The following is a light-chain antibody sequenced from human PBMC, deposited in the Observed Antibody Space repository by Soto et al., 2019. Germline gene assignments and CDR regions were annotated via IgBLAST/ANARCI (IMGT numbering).Light chain of an antibody. CDR3: QQYNSKPPIT. J-gene: IGKJ5*01. V-gene: IGKV1-5*03. CDR1: QSISRS. Sequence: EIMMTQSPSTLSASVGERATITCRASQSISRSLAWYQQKPGKAPKLLIYKASSLASGIPSRFSGSGSGTEFTLTISSLQPDDLATYYCQQYNSKPPITFGQGTRLEIK. CDR2: KAS.